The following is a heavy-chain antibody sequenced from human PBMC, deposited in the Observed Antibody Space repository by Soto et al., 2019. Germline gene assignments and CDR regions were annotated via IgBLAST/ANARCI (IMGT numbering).Heavy chain of an antibody. Sequence: QVHLVQSGAEVKKPGASVKVSCKGSGYAFTTYGITWVRQAPGQGLEWMGWISAHNGNTNNAQKLQGRVTVTRDTSTSTAYMELRSLRSDDTAVYYCARGRYGDYWGQGALVTFSS. CDR1: GYAFTTYG. CDR3: ARGRYGDY. V-gene: IGHV1-18*01. J-gene: IGHJ4*02. D-gene: IGHD1-1*01. CDR2: ISAHNGNT.